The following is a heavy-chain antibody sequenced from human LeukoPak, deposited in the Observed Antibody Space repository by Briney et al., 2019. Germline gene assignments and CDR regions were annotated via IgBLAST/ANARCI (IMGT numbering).Heavy chain of an antibody. CDR3: ARANFLYCSSTTCLFDY. V-gene: IGHV1-2*02. Sequence: GASVKVSCKASGYTLTDYYMHWVRQAPGQGFEWMGWINPNDGGTNYAQKFQGRVTMTRDTSISTAHMEVSRLRSDDTAVYYCARANFLYCSSTTCLFDYWGQGTLVTVSS. CDR1: GYTLTDYY. CDR2: INPNDGGT. J-gene: IGHJ4*02. D-gene: IGHD2-2*01.